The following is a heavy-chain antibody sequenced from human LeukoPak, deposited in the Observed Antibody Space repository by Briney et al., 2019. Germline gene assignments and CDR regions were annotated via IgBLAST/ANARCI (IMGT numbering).Heavy chain of an antibody. J-gene: IGHJ4*02. CDR2: IYYSGST. CDR1: GGSISSGGYY. CDR3: ARDRRGYSYGFDY. V-gene: IGHV4-31*03. Sequence: PSETLSLTCTVSGGSISSGGYYWSWIRQHPGKGLEWIGYIYYSGSTYYNPSLKSRVTISVDTSKNQFSLKLSSVTAADTAVYYCARDRRGYSYGFDYWGQGTLVTVSS. D-gene: IGHD5-18*01.